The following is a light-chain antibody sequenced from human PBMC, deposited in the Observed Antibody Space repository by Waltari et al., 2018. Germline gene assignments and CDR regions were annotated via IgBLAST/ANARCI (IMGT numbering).Light chain of an antibody. CDR3: QQYNQWPPS. Sequence: EIVMTQSPDTLSVSPGEGVTLSCRATQSVTSNLAWYQQKAGQAPTLLIYGASSRAPGIALRVSGSGAGTEFSLTISSLQYEDVADYYCQQYNQWPPSFGGGTKVEIK. CDR2: GAS. J-gene: IGKJ4*01. V-gene: IGKV3-15*01. CDR1: QSVTSN.